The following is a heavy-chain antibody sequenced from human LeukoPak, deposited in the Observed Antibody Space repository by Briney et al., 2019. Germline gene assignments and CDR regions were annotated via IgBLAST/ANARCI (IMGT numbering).Heavy chain of an antibody. CDR2: INHSGST. J-gene: IGHJ4*02. CDR3: ALVTTGLFDY. D-gene: IGHD4-17*01. CDR1: GGSFSGYY. Sequence: SETLSLTCAVYGGSFSGYYWSWIRQPPGKGLEWIGEINHSGSTSYNPSLKSRVTISVDTSKNQFSLKLSSVTAADTAVYYCALVTTGLFDYWGQGTLVTVSS. V-gene: IGHV4-34*01.